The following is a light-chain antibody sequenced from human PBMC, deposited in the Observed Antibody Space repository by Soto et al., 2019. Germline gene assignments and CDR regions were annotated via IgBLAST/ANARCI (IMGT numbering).Light chain of an antibody. V-gene: IGKV3-20*01. Sequence: EIVLTQSPGTLSLSPGEGATLSCRASQSVSTNFFAWYQQKPGQAPRLLIYGASTRATGIPDRFSGSGSGTDFTLTISRLEPEDLAVYYCQQYGRTSSTFGQGTKVEIK. CDR1: QSVSTNF. CDR2: GAS. J-gene: IGKJ1*01. CDR3: QQYGRTSST.